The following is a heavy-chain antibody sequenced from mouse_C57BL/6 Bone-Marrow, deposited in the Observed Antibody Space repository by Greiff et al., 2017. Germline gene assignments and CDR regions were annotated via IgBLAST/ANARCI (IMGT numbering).Heavy chain of an antibody. J-gene: IGHJ2*01. CDR3: ARGGNYRVYYFDY. V-gene: IGHV1-47*01. CDR1: GYTFTTYP. CDR2: FHPYNDDT. D-gene: IGHD2-1*01. Sequence: VQLQQSGAELVKPGASVKMSCKASGYTFTTYPIEWLKQNHGKSLEWIGNFHPYNDDTKYNEQFKGKATLTVEKSSSTVYLELSQLTSDESAVYYGARGGNYRVYYFDYGGQGTTLTVSS.